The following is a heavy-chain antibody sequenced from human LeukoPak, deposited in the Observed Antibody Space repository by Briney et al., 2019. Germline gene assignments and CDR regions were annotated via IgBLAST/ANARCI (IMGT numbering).Heavy chain of an antibody. CDR3: AKMTPGYCDSSGYHDY. CDR2: ISGSGGST. V-gene: IGHV3-23*01. CDR1: GFTFSSYA. J-gene: IGHJ4*02. Sequence: GGSLRLSCAASGFTFSSYAMSWVRQAPGKGLEWVSAISGSGGSTYYADSVKGRFTISRDNSKNTLYLQMNSLRAEDTAVYYCAKMTPGYCDSSGYHDYWGQGTLVTVSS. D-gene: IGHD3-22*01.